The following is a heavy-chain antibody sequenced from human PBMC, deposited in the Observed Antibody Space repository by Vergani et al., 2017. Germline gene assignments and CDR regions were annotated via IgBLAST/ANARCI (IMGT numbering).Heavy chain of an antibody. V-gene: IGHV3-30*18. CDR3: AKDRSDYGDYLWGYYYYGMDV. Sequence: QVQLVESGGGVVQPGRSLRLSCAASGFTFSSYGMHWVRQAPGKGLEWVAVISYDGSNKYYADSVKGRFTISRDNSKNTLYLQMNSLRAEDTAVYYCAKDRSDYGDYLWGYYYYGMDVWGQGTTVTVSS. J-gene: IGHJ6*02. D-gene: IGHD4-17*01. CDR1: GFTFSSYG. CDR2: ISYDGSNK.